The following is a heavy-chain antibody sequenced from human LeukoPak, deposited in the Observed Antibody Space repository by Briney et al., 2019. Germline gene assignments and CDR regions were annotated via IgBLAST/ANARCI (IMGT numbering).Heavy chain of an antibody. J-gene: IGHJ6*03. CDR1: GFTFSSYS. Sequence: GGSLRLSCAASGFTFSSYSMNWVRQAPGKGLEWVSYISSSSSTIYYADSVKGRFTISRDNAKNSLYLQMNSLRAEDTAVYYCARDWYDFWSGYYTYYYYYMDVWGKGTAVTVSS. CDR2: ISSSSSTI. D-gene: IGHD3-3*01. CDR3: ARDWYDFWSGYYTYYYYYMDV. V-gene: IGHV3-48*01.